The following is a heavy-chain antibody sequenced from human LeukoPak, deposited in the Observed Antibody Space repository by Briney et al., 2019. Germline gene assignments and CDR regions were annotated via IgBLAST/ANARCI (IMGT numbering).Heavy chain of an antibody. V-gene: IGHV3-11*06. CDR3: ARGRGDCSGGTCPFTTYMDV. CDR2: ISSSSSYI. CDR1: GGSISSGGYY. Sequence: LSLTCTVSGGSISSGGYYWSWIRQPPGKGLEWVSSISSSSSYIHYTNSVQGRFTISRDNAKNSLYLQMNSLRAEDTAVYYCARGRGDCSGGTCPFTTYMDVWGKGTTVTVSS. J-gene: IGHJ6*03. D-gene: IGHD2-15*01.